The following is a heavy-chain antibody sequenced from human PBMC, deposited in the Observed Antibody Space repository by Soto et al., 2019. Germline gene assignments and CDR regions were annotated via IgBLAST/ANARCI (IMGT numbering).Heavy chain of an antibody. V-gene: IGHV3-23*01. Sequence: EVQLLESGGCLVQPGGSLRLSCAASGFTFSNYDMNWVRQAPGKGLEWVSGISSSGGTTFYADSVKGRFTLSRDNSKNTLSLHMNSLRADDTAVYYCAKYWSGYRNYYGIDVW. CDR2: ISSSGGTT. CDR1: GFTFSNYD. CDR3: AKYWSGYRNYYGIDV. J-gene: IGHJ6*01. D-gene: IGHD3-3*01.